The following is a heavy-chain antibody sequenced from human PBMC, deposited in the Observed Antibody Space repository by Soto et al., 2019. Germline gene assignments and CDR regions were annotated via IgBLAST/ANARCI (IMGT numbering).Heavy chain of an antibody. Sequence: GGSLRLSCAASGISFNTYEINWVRQAPGKGLEWVSYISSSGRTLYYADSVKGRFTISRDDSKNSLYLQMNSLRAEDTAVYYCAREIISAYYFDYWGQGTLVTVSS. CDR1: GISFNTYE. V-gene: IGHV3-48*03. CDR3: AREIISAYYFDY. D-gene: IGHD3-10*01. J-gene: IGHJ4*02. CDR2: ISSSGRTL.